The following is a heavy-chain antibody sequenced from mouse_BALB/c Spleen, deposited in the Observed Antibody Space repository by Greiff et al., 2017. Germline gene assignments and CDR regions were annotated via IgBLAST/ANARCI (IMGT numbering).Heavy chain of an antibody. J-gene: IGHJ4*01. CDR1: GYSITSDYA. CDR3: ARWLLRYYAMDY. Sequence: DVQLQESGPGLVKPSQSLSLTCTVTGYSITSDYAWNWIRQFPGNKLEWMGYISYSGSTSYNPSLKSRISITRDTSKNQFFLQLNSVTTEDTATYYCARWLLRYYAMDYWGQGTSVTVSS. D-gene: IGHD2-3*01. CDR2: ISYSGST. V-gene: IGHV3-2*02.